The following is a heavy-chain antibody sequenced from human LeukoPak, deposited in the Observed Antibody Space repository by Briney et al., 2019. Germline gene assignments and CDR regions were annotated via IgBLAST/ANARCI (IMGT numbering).Heavy chain of an antibody. J-gene: IGHJ4*02. V-gene: IGHV3-7*01. CDR3: ASKQGDY. CDR1: GFTFSSYW. CDR2: INQDGSAR. Sequence: GGSLRLSCAASGFTFSSYWMIWVRQAPGKGLEWVANINQDGSARYSVDSVKGRFTISRDNAKNSLYLQMNSLRAEDTAVYYCASKQGDYWGQGTLVTVSS.